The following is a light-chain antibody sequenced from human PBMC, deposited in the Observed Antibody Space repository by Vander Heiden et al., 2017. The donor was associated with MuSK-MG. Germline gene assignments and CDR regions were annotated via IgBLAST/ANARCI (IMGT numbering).Light chain of an antibody. CDR2: EVS. CDR3: SSYTSSSTRV. V-gene: IGLV2-14*01. CDR1: SSDVGTYKY. Sequence: QSALTQPASVSGSPGQSITISCTGTSSDVGTYKYVSWYQHHPGKAPKLMIYEVSNRPSGVSNRFSGSKSGNTASLTISGLQAEDEAEYYCSSYTSSSTRVFGTGTKVTVL. J-gene: IGLJ1*01.